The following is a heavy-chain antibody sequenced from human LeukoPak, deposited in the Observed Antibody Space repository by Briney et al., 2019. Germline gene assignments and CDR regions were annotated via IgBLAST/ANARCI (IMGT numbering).Heavy chain of an antibody. Sequence: GGSLRLSCAAFGFSLSSHGMHWVRQAPGKGLEWVAFIQDNERHIYYTDSVKGRFTISRDNSKNTIYLQMDSLRAEDTAVYYCARGRGPSSWQPTFDYWGQGTLVTVSS. D-gene: IGHD6-13*01. V-gene: IGHV3-30*02. J-gene: IGHJ4*02. CDR1: GFSLSSHG. CDR3: ARGRGPSSWQPTFDY. CDR2: IQDNERHI.